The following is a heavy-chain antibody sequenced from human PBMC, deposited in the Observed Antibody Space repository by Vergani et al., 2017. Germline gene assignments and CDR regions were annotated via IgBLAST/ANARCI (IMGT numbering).Heavy chain of an antibody. Sequence: QVQLVESGGGVVQPGRSLRLSCAASGFTFSSYGMHWVRQAPGKGLEWVAVISYDGSNKYYADSVKGRFTISRDNSKNTLYLQMNSLRAEDTAVYYCAKAGPYYDRSGYFYEPSYYYYYMDVWGKGTTVTVSS. CDR2: ISYDGSNK. J-gene: IGHJ6*03. D-gene: IGHD3-22*01. V-gene: IGHV3-30*18. CDR1: GFTFSSYG. CDR3: AKAGPYYDRSGYFYEPSYYYYYMDV.